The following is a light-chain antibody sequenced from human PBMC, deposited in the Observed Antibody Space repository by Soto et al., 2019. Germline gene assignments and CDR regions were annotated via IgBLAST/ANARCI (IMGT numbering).Light chain of an antibody. V-gene: IGKV1-8*01. CDR2: AAS. J-gene: IGKJ1*01. CDR3: QQYYSYPRT. CDR1: QGISSY. Sequence: TQSPSSLSACTGDRVTMTCRASQGISSYLAWYQQKPGKAPKLLIYAASTLQSGVPSRFSGSGSGTDFTLTISCLQSEDFATYYCQQYYSYPRTFGQGTKVDIK.